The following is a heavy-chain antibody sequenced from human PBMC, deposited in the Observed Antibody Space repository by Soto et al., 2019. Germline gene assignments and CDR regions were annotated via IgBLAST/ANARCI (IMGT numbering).Heavy chain of an antibody. J-gene: IGHJ6*02. CDR1: GYSFTKYG. CDR2: NNAGNGDT. CDR3: ARTDCSSTSCYNYYYYGMDV. D-gene: IGHD2-2*01. Sequence: QVQLVQSGTEVKKPGASVKVSCKTSGYSFTKYGVHWVRQAPGQRLEWMGWNNAGNGDTKYSQKFQGRVTITRDTSATTAYMELSSLRSEDSAVFYCARTDCSSTSCYNYYYYGMDVWGQGTTVTVSS. V-gene: IGHV1-3*01.